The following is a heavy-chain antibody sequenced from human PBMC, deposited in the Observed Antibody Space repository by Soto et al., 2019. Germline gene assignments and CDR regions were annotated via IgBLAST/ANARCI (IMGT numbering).Heavy chain of an antibody. CDR2: IYYSGST. CDR1: GGSISSYY. V-gene: IGHV4-59*01. Sequence: SETLSLTCTVSGGSISSYYWSWIRQPPGKGLEWIGYIYYSGSTNYNPSLKSRVTIAVDRFKNQFSLKLSSVNAADTAVYYCATRIAAAGHYYYYYLDVWGKGTTVTVSS. J-gene: IGHJ6*03. D-gene: IGHD6-13*01. CDR3: ATRIAAAGHYYYYYLDV.